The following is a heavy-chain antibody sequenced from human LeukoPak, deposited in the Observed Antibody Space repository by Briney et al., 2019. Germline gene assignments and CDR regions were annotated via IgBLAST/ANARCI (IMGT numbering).Heavy chain of an antibody. V-gene: IGHV4-61*02. Sequence: SETLSLTCTVSGGSISSGSYYWSWIRQPAGKGLEWIGRIYTSGSTNYNPSLKSRVTISVDTSKNQFSLKLSSVTAADTAVYYCARDPPITMVRGAKLGREVDYRGQGTLVTVSS. CDR2: IYTSGST. CDR1: GGSISSGSYY. D-gene: IGHD3-10*01. J-gene: IGHJ4*02. CDR3: ARDPPITMVRGAKLGREVDY.